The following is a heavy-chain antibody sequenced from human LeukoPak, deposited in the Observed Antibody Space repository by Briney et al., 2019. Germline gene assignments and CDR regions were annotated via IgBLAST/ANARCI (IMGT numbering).Heavy chain of an antibody. CDR3: ARARYCSSTSCYSHRRDYYYGMDV. CDR2: ISAYNGNT. J-gene: IGHJ6*02. CDR1: GYTFTSYG. V-gene: IGHV1-18*01. D-gene: IGHD2-2*01. Sequence: ASVKVSCKASGYTFTSYGISWVRQAPGQGLEWMGWISAYNGNTNYAQKLQGRVTMTTDTSTSTAYMELRSLRSDDTAVYYCARARYCSSTSCYSHRRDYYYGMDVWGQGTTVTVSS.